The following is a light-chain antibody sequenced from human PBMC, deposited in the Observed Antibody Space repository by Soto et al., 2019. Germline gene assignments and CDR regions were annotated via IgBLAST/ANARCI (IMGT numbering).Light chain of an antibody. CDR3: QQYNSYSVT. V-gene: IGKV1-5*03. CDR1: QSISSW. J-gene: IGKJ3*01. Sequence: DIQMTQSPSTLSASVGDRVTITCRASQSISSWLAWYQQKPGKAPKLLIYKASSLESGVPSRFSGSGSGTEFTLTISSLQHDDFATYYCQQYNSYSVTFGPGTQVDIK. CDR2: KAS.